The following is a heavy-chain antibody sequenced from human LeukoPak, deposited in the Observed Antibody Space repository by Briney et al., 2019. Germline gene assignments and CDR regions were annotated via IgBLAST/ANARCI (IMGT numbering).Heavy chain of an antibody. Sequence: PGGSLRLSCAASGFTFSSYGMSWVRQAPGKGLEWVSAISGSGGSTYYADSVKGRFTISRDNSKNTLYLQMNSLRAEDTAVYYCAKDTPLMAAGGGPFDYWGQGTLVTVSS. J-gene: IGHJ4*02. CDR1: GFTFSSYG. CDR3: AKDTPLMAAGGGPFDY. CDR2: ISGSGGST. V-gene: IGHV3-23*01. D-gene: IGHD2-8*02.